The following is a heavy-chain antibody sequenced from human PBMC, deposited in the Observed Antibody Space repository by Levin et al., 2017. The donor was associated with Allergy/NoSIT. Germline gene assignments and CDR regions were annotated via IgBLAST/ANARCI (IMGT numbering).Heavy chain of an antibody. D-gene: IGHD6-19*01. CDR3: ARLVAGTSYDAFDI. Sequence: SETLSLTCTVSGGSISSYYWSWIRQPPGKGLEWIGYIYYSGSTNYNPSLKSRVTISVDTSKNQFSLKLSSVTAADTAVYYCARLVAGTSYDAFDIWGQGTMVTVSS. J-gene: IGHJ3*02. CDR2: IYYSGST. CDR1: GGSISSYY. V-gene: IGHV4-59*08.